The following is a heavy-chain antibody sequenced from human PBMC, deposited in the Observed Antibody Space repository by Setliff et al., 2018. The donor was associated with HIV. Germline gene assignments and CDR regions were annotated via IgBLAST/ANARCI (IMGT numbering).Heavy chain of an antibody. CDR1: GYTLTELS. CDR3: ARRTTGLDAFDI. D-gene: IGHD2-8*02. J-gene: IGHJ3*02. CDR2: FDPQYDKT. Sequence: GASVKVSCKFSGYTLTELSIHWVRQAPGKGLEWMGGFDPQYDKTFYAQKFRGRVTMSEDTSTDTAYMELSSLRSEDTAVYYCARRTTGLDAFDIWGQGTMVTVSS. V-gene: IGHV1-24*01.